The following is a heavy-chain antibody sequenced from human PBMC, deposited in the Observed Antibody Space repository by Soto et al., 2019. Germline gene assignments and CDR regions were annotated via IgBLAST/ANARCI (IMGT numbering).Heavy chain of an antibody. J-gene: IGHJ5*02. Sequence: SETLSLTCAVSGGSISSGGYSWSWIRQPPGKGLEWIGYIYHSGSTYYNPSLKSRVTISVDRSKNQFSLKLSSVTAADTAVYYCARDRGVVADNWFDPWGQGTLVTSPQ. CDR2: IYHSGST. CDR3: ARDRGVVADNWFDP. D-gene: IGHD2-15*01. CDR1: GGSISSGGYS. V-gene: IGHV4-30-2*01.